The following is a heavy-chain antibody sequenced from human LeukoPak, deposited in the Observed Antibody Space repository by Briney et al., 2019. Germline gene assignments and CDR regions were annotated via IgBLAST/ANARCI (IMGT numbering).Heavy chain of an antibody. Sequence: GESLKISCKGSGYSFTSYWIGWARQMPGKGLEWMGIIYPGDSDTRYSPSFQGQVTISADKSISTAYLQWSSLKASDTAMYYCALGYCTNGVCPDAFDIWGQGTMVTVSS. J-gene: IGHJ3*02. CDR3: ALGYCTNGVCPDAFDI. V-gene: IGHV5-51*01. CDR2: IYPGDSDT. D-gene: IGHD2-8*01. CDR1: GYSFTSYW.